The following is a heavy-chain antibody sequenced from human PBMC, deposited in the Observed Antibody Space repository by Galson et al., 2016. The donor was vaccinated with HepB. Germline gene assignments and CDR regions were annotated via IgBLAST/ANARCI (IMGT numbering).Heavy chain of an antibody. CDR2: ISGSNSYI. V-gene: IGHV3-21*01. Sequence: SLRLSCAASGFTFSSYSMNWVRQAPGKGLEWVSSISGSNSYIYYADSVKGRFTISRDNAKNSLYLQMNSLRAEDTAVYYCARYSSSKQWRYYYYGMDVWGQGTTVTVSS. CDR3: ARYSSSKQWRYYYYGMDV. D-gene: IGHD6-13*01. J-gene: IGHJ6*02. CDR1: GFTFSSYS.